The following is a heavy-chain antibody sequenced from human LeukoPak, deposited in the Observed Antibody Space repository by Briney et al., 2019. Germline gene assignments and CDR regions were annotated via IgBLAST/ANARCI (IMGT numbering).Heavy chain of an antibody. V-gene: IGHV1-69*06. Sequence: GASVKVSCKASGGIFSSYAIGWVRQAPGQGLEWMGGIIAIFGTVNYAQKFQGRVTITADKSTSTAYMELSSLRSEDTAVYYCARSDGYNFGSPLGYWGQGTLVTVSS. J-gene: IGHJ4*02. CDR3: ARSDGYNFGSPLGY. CDR1: GGIFSSYA. CDR2: IIAIFGTV. D-gene: IGHD5-24*01.